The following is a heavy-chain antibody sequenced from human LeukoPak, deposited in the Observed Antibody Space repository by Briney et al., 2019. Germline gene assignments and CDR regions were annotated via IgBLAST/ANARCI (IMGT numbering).Heavy chain of an antibody. Sequence: GGSLRLSCAASGFTFDDYGMSWVRQAPGKGLEWVSGINWNGGSTGYADSVKGRFTIPRDNAKNSLYLQMNSLRAEDTALYYCARVYYDFWSGYLTPDYWGQGTLVTVSS. J-gene: IGHJ4*02. CDR2: INWNGGST. D-gene: IGHD3-3*01. V-gene: IGHV3-20*04. CDR3: ARVYYDFWSGYLTPDY. CDR1: GFTFDDYG.